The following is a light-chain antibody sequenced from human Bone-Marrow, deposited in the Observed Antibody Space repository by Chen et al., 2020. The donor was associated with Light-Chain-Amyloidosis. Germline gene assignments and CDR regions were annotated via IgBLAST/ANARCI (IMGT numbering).Light chain of an antibody. CDR1: SSDVGGYNY. V-gene: IGLV2-14*01. Sequence: QSALTQPASVSEPPVQSNTNSCSGTSSDVGGYNYVSWYQQRPGKAPKLMIYEVSNRSSGVSNRFSGSKSGNTASLTISGHQAEDEAAYYCSSYTRRSTLFGGGTKLTVL. CDR3: SSYTRRSTL. J-gene: IGLJ2*01. CDR2: EVS.